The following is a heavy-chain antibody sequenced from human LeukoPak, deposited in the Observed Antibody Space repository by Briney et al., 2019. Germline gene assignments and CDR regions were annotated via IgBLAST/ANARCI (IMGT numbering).Heavy chain of an antibody. CDR1: GFTFNSYV. V-gene: IGHV3-23*01. J-gene: IGHJ4*02. D-gene: IGHD2-15*01. CDR2: ISGSGDSR. CDR3: AKVVHGNY. Sequence: GWSLRLSCAASGFTFNSYVMSWVRQTPGKGLEWVSAISGSGDSRYYADSVKGRFTISRDNSKNTLYLQMNSLRVEDTAVCYCAKVVHGNYWGQGTLVTVSS.